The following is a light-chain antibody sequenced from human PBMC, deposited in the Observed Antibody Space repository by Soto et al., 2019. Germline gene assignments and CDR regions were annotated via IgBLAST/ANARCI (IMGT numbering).Light chain of an antibody. V-gene: IGKV3-20*01. Sequence: DIVMTQSPATLSVAPGERVTLSCRASQSVTSSYLAWYQQKPGQAPRLLIYGASSRATGIPDRFSGSGSGTDFTLTISRLEPEDFAVYYCQQYGSSPPYTFGQGTKLEIK. CDR1: QSVTSSY. CDR3: QQYGSSPPYT. J-gene: IGKJ2*01. CDR2: GAS.